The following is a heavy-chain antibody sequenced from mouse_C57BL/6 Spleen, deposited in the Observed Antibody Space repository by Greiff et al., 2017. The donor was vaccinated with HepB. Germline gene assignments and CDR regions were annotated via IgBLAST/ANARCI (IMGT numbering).Heavy chain of an antibody. CDR1: GYTFTSYT. CDR3: ARWSTVDPYAMDY. CDR2: INPSSGYT. J-gene: IGHJ4*01. Sequence: QVQRQQSGAELARPGASVKMSCKASGYTFTSYTMHWVKQRPGQGLEWIGYINPSSGYTKYNQKFKDKATLTADKSSSTAYMQLSSLTSEDSAVYYCARWSTVDPYAMDYWGQGTSVTVSS. D-gene: IGHD1-1*01. V-gene: IGHV1-4*01.